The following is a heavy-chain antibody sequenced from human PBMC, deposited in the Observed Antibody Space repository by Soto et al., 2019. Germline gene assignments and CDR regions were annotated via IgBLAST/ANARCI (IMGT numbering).Heavy chain of an antibody. V-gene: IGHV1-3*01. CDR3: ARGPGGPDGPGDY. CDR1: GYTFTSYA. Sequence: QVQLVQSGAEVKKPGASVKVSCKASGYTFTSYAMHWVRQAPGQRLEWMGWINAGNGNTKYSQKFQGRVTITRDTSASTAYMELSSLRSEDTAVYYCARGPGGPDGPGDYWGQGTLVSVSS. D-gene: IGHD2-15*01. CDR2: INAGNGNT. J-gene: IGHJ4*02.